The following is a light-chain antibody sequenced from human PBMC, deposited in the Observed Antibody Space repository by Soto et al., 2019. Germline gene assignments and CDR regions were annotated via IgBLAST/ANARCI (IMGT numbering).Light chain of an antibody. J-gene: IGKJ5*01. CDR1: QSVSSY. CDR3: QQRSNWPPIT. CDR2: DAS. V-gene: IGKV3-11*01. Sequence: EIVLTQSPATLSLSPGEIATLYCSASQSVSSYLAWYQQKPGQAPRLLIYDASNRATGIPARFSGSGSGTDFTLTISSLEPEDFAVYYCQQRSNWPPITFGQGTRLEI.